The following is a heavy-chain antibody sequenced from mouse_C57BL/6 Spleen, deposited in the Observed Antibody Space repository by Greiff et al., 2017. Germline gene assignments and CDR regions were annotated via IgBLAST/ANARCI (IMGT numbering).Heavy chain of an antibody. CDR3: AWDGNLYYFDY. CDR1: GYTFTSYW. J-gene: IGHJ2*01. Sequence: QVQLQQPGAELVKPGASVKVSCKASGYTFTSYWMHWVKQRPGQGLEWIGRVHPSDSDTNYNQKFKGKATLTVDKSSSTAYMQLSSLTSEYSAVYYGAWDGNLYYFDYWGQGTTLTVSS. V-gene: IGHV1-74*01. CDR2: VHPSDSDT. D-gene: IGHD2-1*01.